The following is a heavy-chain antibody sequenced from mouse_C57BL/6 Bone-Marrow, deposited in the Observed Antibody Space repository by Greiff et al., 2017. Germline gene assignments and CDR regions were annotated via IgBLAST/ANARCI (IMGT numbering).Heavy chain of an antibody. CDR3: ASPFLYDGSSYWYFDV. D-gene: IGHD1-1*01. J-gene: IGHJ1*03. CDR2: IDPSDSVT. CDR1: GYTFTSYW. Sequence: VQLQQPGAELVRPGSSVKLSCKASGYTFTSYWMHWVKQRPIQGLEWIGNIDPSDSVTHYNQKFKDKATLTVDKSSSTAYMQLSSLTSEDSAVYYCASPFLYDGSSYWYFDVWGTGTTVTVSS. V-gene: IGHV1-52*01.